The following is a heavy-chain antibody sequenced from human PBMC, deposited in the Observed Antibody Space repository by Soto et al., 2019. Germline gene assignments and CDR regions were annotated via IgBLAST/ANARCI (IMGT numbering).Heavy chain of an antibody. V-gene: IGHV3-11*01. CDR1: AFTFSDYY. CDR2: ISGNGNTI. CDR3: AASAVVAAHY. Sequence: GGSPRLSCAASAFTFSDYYMGWIRQAPGKGLEWLSYISGNGNTIYYADSVKGRFTVSRDNAKNLLYLQMNSLRAEDTAVYYCAASAVVAAHYWGQGALVTVSS. J-gene: IGHJ4*02. D-gene: IGHD2-15*01.